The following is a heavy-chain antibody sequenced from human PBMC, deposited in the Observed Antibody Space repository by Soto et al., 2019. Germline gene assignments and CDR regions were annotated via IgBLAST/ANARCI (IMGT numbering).Heavy chain of an antibody. J-gene: IGHJ4*02. CDR3: ARLYCSGGSCYPCFDY. Sequence: QITLKESGPTLVKPARTLTLTCTFSGFSLSTSGVGVGWIRQPPGKALEWLAPIYWDDDKRYSPSLKSRLTITKDTSKNQVVLTMTNMDPVDTATYYCARLYCSGGSCYPCFDYWGQGTLVTVSS. D-gene: IGHD2-15*01. CDR1: GFSLSTSGVG. CDR2: IYWDDDK. V-gene: IGHV2-5*02.